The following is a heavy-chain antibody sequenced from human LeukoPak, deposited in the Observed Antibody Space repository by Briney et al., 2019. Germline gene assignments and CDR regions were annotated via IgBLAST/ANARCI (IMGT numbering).Heavy chain of an antibody. D-gene: IGHD3-9*01. Sequence: SETLSLTRTVSGGSISSYYWSWIRQPPGKGLEWIGYIYYSGSTNYNPSLKSRVTISVDTSKNQFSLKLSSVTAADTAVYYCARGGGLRYFDWLLDYWGQGTLVTVSS. CDR1: GGSISSYY. J-gene: IGHJ4*02. V-gene: IGHV4-59*01. CDR2: IYYSGST. CDR3: ARGGGLRYFDWLLDY.